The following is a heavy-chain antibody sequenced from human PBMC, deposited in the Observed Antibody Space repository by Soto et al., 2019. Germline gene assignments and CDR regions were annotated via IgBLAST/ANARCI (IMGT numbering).Heavy chain of an antibody. Sequence: LKISCKGFGYNFIDSWIAWVRQKPGEGLEWMGIIYPGDSDTRYSPSFRGQVIISADKSISSAYLQWSALKASGTAMYYCARRKDGIKDAFDIWGQGTMVTVSS. CDR1: GYNFIDSW. J-gene: IGHJ3*02. CDR3: ARRKDGIKDAFDI. CDR2: IYPGDSDT. D-gene: IGHD1-1*01. V-gene: IGHV5-51*01.